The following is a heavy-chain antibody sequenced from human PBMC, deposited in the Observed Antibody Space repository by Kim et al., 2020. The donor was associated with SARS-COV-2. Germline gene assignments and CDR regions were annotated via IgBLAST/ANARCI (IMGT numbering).Heavy chain of an antibody. CDR1: GFTFSSYW. CDR3: ARELRVGDYYYYGMDV. V-gene: IGHV3-7*03. Sequence: GALRLSCAASGFTFSSYWMSWVRQAPGKGLEWVANIKQDGSEKYYVDSVKGRFTISRDNAKNSLYLQMNSLRAEDTAVYYCARELRVGDYYYYGMDVWGQGTTVTVSS. D-gene: IGHD3-16*01. CDR2: IKQDGSEK. J-gene: IGHJ6*02.